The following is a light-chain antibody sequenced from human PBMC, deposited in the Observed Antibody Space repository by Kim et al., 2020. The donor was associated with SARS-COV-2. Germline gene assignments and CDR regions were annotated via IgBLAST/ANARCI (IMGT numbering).Light chain of an antibody. CDR2: AAS. Sequence: DIQMTQSPSSLSASVGDRVTITCRASHGISNYLAWYQQKPGKVPKLLIYAASTLQSGVPSRFSGSGSGTDFTLTISSLQPEDVATYYCQKYNSAPQTFGQGTKVDIK. V-gene: IGKV1-27*01. J-gene: IGKJ1*01. CDR3: QKYNSAPQT. CDR1: HGISNY.